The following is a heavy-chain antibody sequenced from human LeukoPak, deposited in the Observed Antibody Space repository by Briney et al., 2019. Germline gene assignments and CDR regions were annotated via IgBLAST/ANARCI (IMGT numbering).Heavy chain of an antibody. D-gene: IGHD2-2*03. V-gene: IGHV4-34*01. Sequence: ASETLSLTCAVYGGSFSGYYWSWIRQPPGKGLEWIGEINHSGSTNYNPSLKSRVTISVDTSKNQFSLKLSSVTAAETAVYYCNGYCSSTSCYGGGYWGQGTLVTVSS. CDR3: NGYCSSTSCYGGGY. CDR2: INHSGST. J-gene: IGHJ4*02. CDR1: GGSFSGYY.